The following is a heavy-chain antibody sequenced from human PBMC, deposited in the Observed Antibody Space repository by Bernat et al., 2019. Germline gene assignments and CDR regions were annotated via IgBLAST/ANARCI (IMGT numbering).Heavy chain of an antibody. CDR2: IRYDGSNK. Sequence: QVQLVESGGGVVQPGGSLRLSCAASGFTFSSYGMHWVRQAPGKGLEWVAFIRYDGSNKYYADSVKGRSTISRDNSKNTLYLQMNSLRAEDTAVYYCAKDMRTVDIVATIPLGNYWGQGTLVTVSS. J-gene: IGHJ4*02. V-gene: IGHV3-30*02. CDR3: AKDMRTVDIVATIPLGNY. CDR1: GFTFSSYG. D-gene: IGHD5-12*01.